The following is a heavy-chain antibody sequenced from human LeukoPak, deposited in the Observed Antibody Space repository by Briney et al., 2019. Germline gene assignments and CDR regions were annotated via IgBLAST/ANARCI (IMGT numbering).Heavy chain of an antibody. CDR1: GYTFTRYY. Sequence: ASVKVSCKAYGYTFTRYYIHWVRQAPGQGLEWMGIINPSGGSTTYAQRFEDRVTMTRDTSTSTVYIELSSLTSEDTAVYYCARGELVVTRADDAFDIWGQGTMVTVSS. D-gene: IGHD3-22*01. CDR2: INPSGGST. J-gene: IGHJ3*02. CDR3: ARGELVVTRADDAFDI. V-gene: IGHV1-46*01.